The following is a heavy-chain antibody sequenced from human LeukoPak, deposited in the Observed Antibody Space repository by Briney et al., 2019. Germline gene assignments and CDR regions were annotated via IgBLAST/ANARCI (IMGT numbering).Heavy chain of an antibody. CDR1: GGSISSSSYY. J-gene: IGHJ4*02. CDR2: IYTSGST. V-gene: IGHV4-61*02. D-gene: IGHD3-3*01. CDR3: ARAPDYDFWSGSQSYYFDY. Sequence: SETLSLTCTVSGGSISSSSYYWSWIRQPAGKGLEWIGRIYTSGSTNYNPSLKSRVTISVDTSKNQFSLKLSSVIAADTAVYYCARAPDYDFWSGSQSYYFDYWGQGTLVTVSS.